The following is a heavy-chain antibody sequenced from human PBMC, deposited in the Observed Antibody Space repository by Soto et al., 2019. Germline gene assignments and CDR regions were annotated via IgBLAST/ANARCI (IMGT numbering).Heavy chain of an antibody. CDR3: ARDGRFGELLSRRAFDI. J-gene: IGHJ3*02. CDR1: GYTFTSYG. Sequence: ASVKVSCKASGYTFTSYGISWVRQAPGQGLEWMGWISAYNGNTNYAQKLQGRVTMTTDTSTSTAYMELRSLRSDDTAVYYCARDGRFGELLSRRAFDIWAQGTMVTVSS. D-gene: IGHD3-10*01. CDR2: ISAYNGNT. V-gene: IGHV1-18*04.